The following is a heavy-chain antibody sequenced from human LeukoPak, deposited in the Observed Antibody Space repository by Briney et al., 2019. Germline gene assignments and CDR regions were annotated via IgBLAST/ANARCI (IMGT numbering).Heavy chain of an antibody. CDR1: GFTFSNFK. J-gene: IGHJ4*02. Sequence: PGGSLRLSCAASGFTFSNFKMNWVRQAPGKGLEWVSSISGPSTEKRYADSVKGRFTISRDNAKNSLYLQMSSLRAEDTAVYYCARDGGGLDSWGQGTLVTVSS. V-gene: IGHV3-21*01. D-gene: IGHD3-16*01. CDR2: ISGPSTEK. CDR3: ARDGGGLDS.